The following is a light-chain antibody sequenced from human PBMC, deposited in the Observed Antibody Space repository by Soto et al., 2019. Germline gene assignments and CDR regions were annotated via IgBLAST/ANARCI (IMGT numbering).Light chain of an antibody. CDR3: AAWDDNVYV. Sequence: QSVLTQPPSASGTPGQRVTISCSGGNSNIGRNPVNWYQKFPGTAPKLLISTNSQRPSWVPDRISGSKSGTSASLAISGLRSEDEADCYCAAWDDNVYVFGTGTKLTVL. CDR2: TNS. V-gene: IGLV1-44*01. CDR1: NSNIGRNP. J-gene: IGLJ1*01.